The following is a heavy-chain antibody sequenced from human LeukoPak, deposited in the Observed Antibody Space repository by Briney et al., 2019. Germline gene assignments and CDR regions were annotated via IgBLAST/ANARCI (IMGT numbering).Heavy chain of an antibody. D-gene: IGHD3-10*01. Sequence: SETLSLTCSVSGDSVNSNTYYWGWIRQSPGRGLEWIGNVYYSGTTYYNLSLESRVTISADTSRNQFSLRLNSATVADTAIYYCARQGSFYYYYYMDVWGKGTTVTVSS. J-gene: IGHJ6*03. CDR3: ARQGSFYYYYYMDV. CDR2: VYYSGTT. CDR1: GDSVNSNTYY. V-gene: IGHV4-39*01.